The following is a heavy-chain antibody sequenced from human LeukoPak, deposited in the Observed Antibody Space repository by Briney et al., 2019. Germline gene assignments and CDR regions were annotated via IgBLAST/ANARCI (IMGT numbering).Heavy chain of an antibody. CDR3: ARVGRFSYYYGMDV. J-gene: IGHJ6*02. Sequence: PSETLSLTCTVSGGSISSYYWSWIRQPPGKGLEWIGYIYYSGSTNYNPSLKSRVTISVDTSKNQFSLKLSSVTAADTAVYYCARVGRFSYYYGMDVWGQGTMVTVSS. CDR1: GGSISSYY. D-gene: IGHD3-3*01. CDR2: IYYSGST. V-gene: IGHV4-59*01.